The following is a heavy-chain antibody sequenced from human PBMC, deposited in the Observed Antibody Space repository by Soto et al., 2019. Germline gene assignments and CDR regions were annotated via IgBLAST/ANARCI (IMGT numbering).Heavy chain of an antibody. J-gene: IGHJ4*02. CDR3: ARRGAPAGKTIFDS. D-gene: IGHD6-13*01. Sequence: QVQLQESGPGLVKPSETLSLTCTVSGGSISSYYWSWIRQPPGKGLEWIGYIYYSGSTNYNPSLKSRVTISVDTSKNQFSLKLTSVTAADTAVYYCARRGAPAGKTIFDSWGQGTLVTVSS. V-gene: IGHV4-59*08. CDR1: GGSISSYY. CDR2: IYYSGST.